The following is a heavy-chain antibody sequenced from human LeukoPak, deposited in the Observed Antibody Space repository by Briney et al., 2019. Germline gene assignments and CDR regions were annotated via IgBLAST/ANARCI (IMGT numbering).Heavy chain of an antibody. D-gene: IGHD7-27*01. CDR2: ISGSGGST. Sequence: GGSLRLSCAASGFTFSSYAMSWVRQAPGKGLEWVSAISGSGGSTYCADSVKGRFTISRDNSKNTLYLQMNSLRAEDTAVYYCAKGRWGLPYYFDYWGQGTLVTVSS. J-gene: IGHJ4*02. CDR1: GFTFSSYA. V-gene: IGHV3-23*01. CDR3: AKGRWGLPYYFDY.